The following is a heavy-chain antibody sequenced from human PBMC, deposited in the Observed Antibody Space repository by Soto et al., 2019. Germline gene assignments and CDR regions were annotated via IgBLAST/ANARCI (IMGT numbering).Heavy chain of an antibody. CDR3: AKDRDGAAAGPTKFYGMDV. J-gene: IGHJ6*02. V-gene: IGHV3-23*01. Sequence: EVQLLESGGGLVQPGGSLRLSCAASGFTFSSYAMSWVRQAPGKGLEWVSVISGSGDRTDYADSVRGRFTISRDNSKNTLYLQMNSLRAEDTAVYYCAKDRDGAAAGPTKFYGMDVWGQGTTVTVSS. D-gene: IGHD6-13*01. CDR2: ISGSGDRT. CDR1: GFTFSSYA.